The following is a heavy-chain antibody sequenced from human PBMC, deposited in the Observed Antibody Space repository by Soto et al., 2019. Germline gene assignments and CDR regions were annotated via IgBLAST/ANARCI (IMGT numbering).Heavy chain of an antibody. V-gene: IGHV1-46*04. CDR3: ARDASYGDYEYGMDV. Sequence: QVHLVQSGAEVRKPGASVVVSCKSSGDTFGSYSIRWVRQTPGQGIEWMGTVNPSGTNANYAQKLRGRVKMTRDTSTSTVYMELSSLRSEDTAVYYCARDASYGDYEYGMDVWGQGTTVTVSS. D-gene: IGHD4-17*01. CDR2: VNPSGTNA. J-gene: IGHJ6*02. CDR1: GDTFGSYS.